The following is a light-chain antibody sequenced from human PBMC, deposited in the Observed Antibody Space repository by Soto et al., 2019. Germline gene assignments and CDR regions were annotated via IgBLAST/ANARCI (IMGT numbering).Light chain of an antibody. CDR2: EVS. Sequence: QSVLTQPASVSGSPGQSITISCTGTRTDVGGYNFVSWYQQHPGKAPKLIIYEVSNRPSRVSNRFSGSKSDNTASLTISGLQAEDEADYYCCSYVSSKTYVFGTGTKV. J-gene: IGLJ1*01. V-gene: IGLV2-14*01. CDR3: CSYVSSKTYV. CDR1: RTDVGGYNF.